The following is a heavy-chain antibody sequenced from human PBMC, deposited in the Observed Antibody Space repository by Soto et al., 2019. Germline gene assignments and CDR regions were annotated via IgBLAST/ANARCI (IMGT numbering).Heavy chain of an antibody. CDR1: GYTFTNYG. CDR2: ISVYNGNT. V-gene: IGHV1-18*04. J-gene: IGHJ4*02. Sequence: QVQLVQSGAEVKKPGASVKVSCKASGYTFTNYGISWVRQAPGQGLEWMGWISVYNGNTNYAQKFQGRVTMTTDTSTSTAYMELRSLRPDDTAVYYCARGDYGGNSDFLSNWGQGTLVTVSS. D-gene: IGHD4-17*01. CDR3: ARGDYGGNSDFLSN.